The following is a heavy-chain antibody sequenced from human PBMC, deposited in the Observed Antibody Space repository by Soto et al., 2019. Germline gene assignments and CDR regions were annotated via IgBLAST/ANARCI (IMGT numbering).Heavy chain of an antibody. Sequence: ASVKVSCKASGYTFSSFGLSWVRQAPGQGLEWVAWISAHTGNTNYAHKIQGRITLTTDTSSSTAYMELRSLRSEDTAVYYCATAPSYDYIWGSYLSSYWGQGTLVTVSS. CDR2: ISAHTGNT. D-gene: IGHD3-16*01. V-gene: IGHV1-18*01. J-gene: IGHJ4*02. CDR1: GYTFSSFG. CDR3: ATAPSYDYIWGSYLSSY.